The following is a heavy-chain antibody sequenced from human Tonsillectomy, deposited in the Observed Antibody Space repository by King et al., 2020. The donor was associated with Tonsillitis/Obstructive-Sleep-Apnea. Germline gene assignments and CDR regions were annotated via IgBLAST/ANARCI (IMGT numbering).Heavy chain of an antibody. J-gene: IGHJ3*01. Sequence: VQLVESGGGVVQPGRSLRLSCAASGFTFSRYGMHWVRQAPGKGLEGVAVIAYDGGHKYYADSVKGRFTISRDNSKNTLYLQMNSLRAEDTAVYYWAKAVWGYCRSTSCYPAFDLWGQGAKVTVSS. D-gene: IGHD2-2*01. CDR2: IAYDGGHK. CDR1: GFTFSRYG. CDR3: AKAVWGYCRSTSCYPAFDL. V-gene: IGHV3-30*18.